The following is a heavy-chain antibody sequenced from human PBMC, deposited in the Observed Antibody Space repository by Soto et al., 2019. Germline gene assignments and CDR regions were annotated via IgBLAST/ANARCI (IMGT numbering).Heavy chain of an antibody. V-gene: IGHV1-18*01. CDR2: ISAYNGNT. CDR1: GYTLCSHG. CDR3: ARDSPPVDY. Sequence: APVKGSFQASGYTLCSHGITWVRQAPGQGLEWMGWISAYNGNTKYAQKIQGRVTMTTDTSTSTAYMELRSLRSDDTAVYYCARDSPPVDYWGQGTLVTVSS. J-gene: IGHJ4*02.